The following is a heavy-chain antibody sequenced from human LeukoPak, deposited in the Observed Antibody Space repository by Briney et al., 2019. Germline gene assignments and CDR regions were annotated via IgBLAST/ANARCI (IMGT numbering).Heavy chain of an antibody. V-gene: IGHV1-2*02. CDR3: ARAMKKQKDCSSTSCYLLGDY. Sequence: GASVKVSCKASGYTFTGYYMHWVRQAPGQGLEWMGWINPNSGGTNYAQKFQGRVTMTRDTSISTAYMELSRLRSDDTAVYYCARAMKKQKDCSSTSCYLLGDYWGQGTLVTVSS. CDR2: INPNSGGT. J-gene: IGHJ4*02. D-gene: IGHD2-2*01. CDR1: GYTFTGYY.